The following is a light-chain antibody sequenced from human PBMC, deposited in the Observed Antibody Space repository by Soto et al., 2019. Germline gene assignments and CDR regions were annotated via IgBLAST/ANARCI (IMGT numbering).Light chain of an antibody. CDR1: QSSSSW. J-gene: IGKJ1*01. V-gene: IGKV1-5*01. CDR2: VAA. Sequence: DIQMTQSPSTLSASVGDRVTITGRARQSSSSWLSLYQQKLGKAPKLLIYVAASLECGVPSRLSGSGYGTELTLTIRSLQPYEFATYLRHLYNSDWTFGHGTQVQL. CDR3: HLYNSDWT.